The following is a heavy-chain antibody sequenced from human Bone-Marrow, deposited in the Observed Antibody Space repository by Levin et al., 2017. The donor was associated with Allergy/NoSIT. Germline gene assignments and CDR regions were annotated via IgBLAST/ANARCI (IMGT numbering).Heavy chain of an antibody. J-gene: IGHJ5*02. CDR1: GFSVSSHY. CDR3: ARDIGGTTPQNWFDP. CDR2: IYSGGDT. Sequence: GESLKISCAASGFSVSSHYMIWARQALGKGLEYISIIYSGGDTYYAGSVKGRFTLSRDNSKNTVYLQMNSLRADDTAVYYCARDIGGTTPQNWFDPWGQGTLVTVSS. V-gene: IGHV3-53*01. D-gene: IGHD1/OR15-1a*01.